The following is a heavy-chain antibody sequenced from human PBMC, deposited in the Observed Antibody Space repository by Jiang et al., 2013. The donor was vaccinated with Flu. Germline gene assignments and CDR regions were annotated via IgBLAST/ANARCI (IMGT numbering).Heavy chain of an antibody. J-gene: IGHJ5*02. CDR2: IDPSDSYT. D-gene: IGHD3-10*01. V-gene: IGHV5-10-1*01. Sequence: SWVRQMPGKGLEWLGTIDPSDSYTNYSPSFQGHVTISVDKSISTAYLQWNSLKASDTAMYYCARLTGGSGNSKWFDPWGQGTLVTVSS. CDR3: ARLTGGSGNSKWFDP.